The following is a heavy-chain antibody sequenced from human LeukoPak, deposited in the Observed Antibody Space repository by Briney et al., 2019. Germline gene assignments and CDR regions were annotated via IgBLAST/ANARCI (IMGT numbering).Heavy chain of an antibody. CDR1: GFTFSTYS. Sequence: GGSLRLSCAASGFTFSTYSMNWVRQAPGKGLEWVSYISSSSSTIYYGDSVKGRFTISRDNAKDSLYLQMDSLRAEDTAVYYCARIWGFGEDAFDIWGQGTMVTVSS. V-gene: IGHV3-48*01. J-gene: IGHJ3*02. CDR3: ARIWGFGEDAFDI. D-gene: IGHD3-10*01. CDR2: ISSSSSTI.